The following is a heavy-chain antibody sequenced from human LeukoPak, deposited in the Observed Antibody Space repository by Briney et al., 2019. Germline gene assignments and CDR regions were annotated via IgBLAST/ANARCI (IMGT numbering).Heavy chain of an antibody. J-gene: IGHJ6*02. D-gene: IGHD3-22*01. CDR2: IYHTRST. CDR1: GDSISSSSYY. Sequence: SETLSLTCSVSGDSISSSSYYWGWIRQPPGKGPEGEASIYHTRSTCYNPSLRSRVTISLDTSKNHLSQKLNSVTAADTDLYFCARLSGYYGSSVDYYGLNVWGQGITVTVSS. V-gene: IGHV4-39*02. CDR3: ARLSGYYGSSVDYYGLNV.